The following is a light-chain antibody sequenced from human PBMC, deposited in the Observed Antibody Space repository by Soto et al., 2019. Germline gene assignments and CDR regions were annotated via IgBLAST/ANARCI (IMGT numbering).Light chain of an antibody. Sequence: QSVLTQPPSASGNPGQRVTISCSGRSSNIGRNTVNWYQQLPGTAPKVLIYSNNQRPSGVPDRLSGSKSGTSASLAISGLQSEDEADYYCAAWDDSLNAVVFGGGTKLTVL. CDR2: SNN. J-gene: IGLJ2*01. V-gene: IGLV1-44*01. CDR3: AAWDDSLNAVV. CDR1: SSNIGRNT.